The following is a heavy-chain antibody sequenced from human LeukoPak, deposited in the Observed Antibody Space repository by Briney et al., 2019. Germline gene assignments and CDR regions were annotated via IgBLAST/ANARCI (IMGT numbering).Heavy chain of an antibody. V-gene: IGHV3-30*03. J-gene: IGHJ6*02. D-gene: IGHD6-19*01. Sequence: GGSLRLSCAASGFTFSSYGMHWVRQAPGKGLEWVAVISYDGSNKYYADSVKGRFTISRDNSKNTLYLQMNSLRAEDTAVYYCARDLAYSSGWSNYYYYYGMDVWGQGTTVTVSS. CDR2: ISYDGSNK. CDR3: ARDLAYSSGWSNYYYYYGMDV. CDR1: GFTFSSYG.